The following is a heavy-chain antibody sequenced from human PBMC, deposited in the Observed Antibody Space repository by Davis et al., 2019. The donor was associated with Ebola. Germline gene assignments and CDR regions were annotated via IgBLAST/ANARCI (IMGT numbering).Heavy chain of an antibody. CDR1: GDSVSTAG. Sequence: HSQTLSLTCAISGDSVSTAGWNWIRQSPSRGLEWLGRTYYKSKWYNDYAASVKSRITINPDTAKNQFSLHLNSVTPEDTAVYYCARGWLRTGFDYWGQGTLVTVSS. D-gene: IGHD5-12*01. V-gene: IGHV6-1*01. J-gene: IGHJ4*02. CDR3: ARGWLRTGFDY. CDR2: TYYKSKWYN.